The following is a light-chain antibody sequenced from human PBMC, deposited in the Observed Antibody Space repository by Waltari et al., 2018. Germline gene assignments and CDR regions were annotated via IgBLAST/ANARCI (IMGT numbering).Light chain of an antibody. J-gene: IGLJ2*01. Sequence: QSALTQPASVSGSPGQSITISCPGTSSDVGTYTLVPWYQQHPGKAPKLMIYEGTKRPSGVSNRFSGSKSGNTASLTISGLQAEDEAHYYCCSYAGGRPHVVFGGGTQLTVL. V-gene: IGLV2-23*01. CDR3: CSYAGGRPHVV. CDR1: SSDVGTYTL. CDR2: EGT.